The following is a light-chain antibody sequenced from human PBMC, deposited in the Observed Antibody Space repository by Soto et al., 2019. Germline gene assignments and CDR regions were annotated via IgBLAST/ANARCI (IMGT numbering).Light chain of an antibody. Sequence: QSALTQPASVSGSPGQSITISCTGTSSDVGGYNYVSWYQQHPGKAPKLMIYYVSNRPSGVSNHFSGSKSGNTASPTISGLQPEDEADYYCSSYTSSSTLLYVFGTGTKLTVL. J-gene: IGLJ1*01. CDR3: SSYTSSSTLLYV. CDR1: SSDVGGYNY. V-gene: IGLV2-14*01. CDR2: YVS.